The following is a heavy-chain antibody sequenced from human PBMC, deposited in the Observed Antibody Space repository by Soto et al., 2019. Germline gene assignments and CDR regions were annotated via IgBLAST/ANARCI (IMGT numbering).Heavy chain of an antibody. CDR2: INAGNGNT. CDR3: ARARKGNTVILYNWFDP. V-gene: IGHV1-3*01. Sequence: ASVKVSCKASGYTFSNYAMHWVRQAPGQRLEWMGWINAGNGNTKYSQKFQGRVTITRDTFASTAYMELSSLRSEDTAVYYCARARKGNTVILYNWFDPWGQGTLVTVSS. CDR1: GYTFSNYA. J-gene: IGHJ5*02. D-gene: IGHD4-4*01.